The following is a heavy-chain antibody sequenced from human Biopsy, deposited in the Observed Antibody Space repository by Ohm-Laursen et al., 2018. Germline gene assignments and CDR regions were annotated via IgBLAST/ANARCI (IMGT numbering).Heavy chain of an antibody. CDR1: GVSISTYY. D-gene: IGHD5-12*01. Sequence: SDTLSLTWAVSGVSISTYYWSWIRQSPGRGLEWIAYIYYSGSTDYNPSLKSRVTISLDTSKNQFSLKLSSVTAADTAIYYCAREAIGVATAFDIWGQGTMVTVSS. J-gene: IGHJ3*02. CDR2: IYYSGST. CDR3: AREAIGVATAFDI. V-gene: IGHV4-59*01.